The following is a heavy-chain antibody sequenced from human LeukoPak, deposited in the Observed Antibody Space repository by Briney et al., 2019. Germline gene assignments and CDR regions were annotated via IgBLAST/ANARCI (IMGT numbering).Heavy chain of an antibody. Sequence: PGGSLRLSCAASGFTFSSYSMNWVRQAPGKGLEWVSSISSSSSYIYYADSVKGRFTISRDNAKNSLYLQMNSLRAEDTAVYYCARGMIVPRGFDYWAHGTLVTVSS. D-gene: IGHD3-22*01. V-gene: IGHV3-21*01. CDR1: GFTFSSYS. J-gene: IGHJ4*01. CDR2: ISSSSSYI. CDR3: ARGMIVPRGFDY.